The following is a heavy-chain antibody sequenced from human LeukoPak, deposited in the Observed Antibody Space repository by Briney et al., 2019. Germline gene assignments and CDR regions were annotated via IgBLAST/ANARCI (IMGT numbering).Heavy chain of an antibody. CDR2: ISSSSSYI. Sequence: GGSLRLSCAASGFTFSSYSMNWVRQAPGKGLEWVSSISSSSSYIYYADSVKGRFTISRDNAKNSLYLQMNSLRAEDTAVYYCARVRGGSKVYFATGAQEPLVTVPS. V-gene: IGHV3-21*01. CDR3: ARVRGGSKVYFAT. D-gene: IGHD3-16*01. J-gene: IGHJ4*02. CDR1: GFTFSSYS.